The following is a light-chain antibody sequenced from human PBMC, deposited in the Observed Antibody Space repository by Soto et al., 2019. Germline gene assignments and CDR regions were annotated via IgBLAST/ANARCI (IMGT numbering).Light chain of an antibody. CDR2: LNSDGSH. J-gene: IGLJ1*01. V-gene: IGLV4-69*01. Sequence: QLVLTQSPSASASLGASVKLTCTLSSGHSSYAIAWHQQQPEKGPRYLMKLNSDGSHSKGDGIPDRFSGSSSGAERYLTISSLQSEDEADYYCQTWGTGPFVFGTGTKRTVL. CDR3: QTWGTGPFV. CDR1: SGHSSYA.